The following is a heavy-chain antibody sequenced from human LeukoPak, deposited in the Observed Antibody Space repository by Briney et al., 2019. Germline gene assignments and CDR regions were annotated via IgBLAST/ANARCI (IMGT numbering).Heavy chain of an antibody. Sequence: PSETLSLTCTVSGGPISSSSYYWGWIRQPPGKGLEWIGSIYYSGSTYYNPSLKSRVTISVDTSKNQFSLKLSSVTAADTAVYYCARHLYYYDSSGYLDWGQGTLVTVSS. CDR2: IYYSGST. D-gene: IGHD3-22*01. CDR1: GGPISSSSYY. J-gene: IGHJ4*02. CDR3: ARHLYYYDSSGYLD. V-gene: IGHV4-39*01.